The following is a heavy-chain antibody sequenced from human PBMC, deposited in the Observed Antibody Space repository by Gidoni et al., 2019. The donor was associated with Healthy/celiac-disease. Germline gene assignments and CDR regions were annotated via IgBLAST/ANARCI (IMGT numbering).Heavy chain of an antibody. V-gene: IGHV1-2*02. Sequence: QVQLVQSGAAVKKPGASVKVSCKASGDTFTGYYMHWVRQDPGQGLEWMGWINPNSGGTNYAQKFQGRVTMTRDTSISTASLELSRLRSDDTAVYYCARAGLRALVPPNSLRLNYWGQGTLVTVSS. D-gene: IGHD3-16*01. J-gene: IGHJ4*02. CDR3: ARAGLRALVPPNSLRLNY. CDR2: INPNSGGT. CDR1: GDTFTGYY.